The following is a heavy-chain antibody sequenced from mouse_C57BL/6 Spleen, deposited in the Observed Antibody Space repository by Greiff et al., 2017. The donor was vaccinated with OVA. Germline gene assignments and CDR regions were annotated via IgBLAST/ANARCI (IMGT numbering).Heavy chain of an antibody. CDR3: ARGVGYYDAMDY. D-gene: IGHD2-2*01. J-gene: IGHJ4*01. V-gene: IGHV1-64*01. Sequence: QVQLQQPGAELVKPGASVKLSCKASGYTFTSYWMHWVKQRPGQGLEWIGMINPNSGSTNYNEKFKSKATLTVDTSSSTAYMQLSSLTSEDSAVYYCARGVGYYDAMDYWGQGTSVTVSS. CDR1: GYTFTSYW. CDR2: INPNSGST.